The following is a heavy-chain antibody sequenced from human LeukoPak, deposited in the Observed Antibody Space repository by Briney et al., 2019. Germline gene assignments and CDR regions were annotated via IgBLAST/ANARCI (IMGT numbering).Heavy chain of an antibody. CDR3: AKDMMGGYSYGVRRAFDI. Sequence: GGSLRLSCAASGFTFSGHEMNWVRQAPGKGLEWVSYITSSGSTIYYGDSVKGRFTISTDNAKNSLYLQMNSLRAEDTALYYCAKDMMGGYSYGVRRAFDIWGQGTMVTVSS. J-gene: IGHJ3*02. CDR2: ITSSGSTI. D-gene: IGHD5-18*01. CDR1: GFTFSGHE. V-gene: IGHV3-48*03.